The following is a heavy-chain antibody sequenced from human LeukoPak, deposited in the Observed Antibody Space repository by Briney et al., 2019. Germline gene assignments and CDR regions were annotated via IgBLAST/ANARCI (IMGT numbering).Heavy chain of an antibody. J-gene: IGHJ4*02. Sequence: PGGSLRLSCAASGFTFSSYAMSWVRQAPGKGLEWLSAISGSGGSTYYADSVKGRFTISRDNSKNTLYLQMNSLRAEDTAVYYCAKDHYGSGSYYLVQSDYWGQGTLVTVSS. V-gene: IGHV3-23*01. CDR3: AKDHYGSGSYYLVQSDY. D-gene: IGHD3-10*01. CDR1: GFTFSSYA. CDR2: ISGSGGST.